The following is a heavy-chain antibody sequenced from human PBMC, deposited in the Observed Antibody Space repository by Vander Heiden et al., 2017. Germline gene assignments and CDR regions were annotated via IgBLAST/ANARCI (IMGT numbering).Heavy chain of an antibody. CDR2: IYPGDSET. Sequence: EVQLVQSGAEVKKPGESLKISCTGSGYRFTRYWIGWVGQMPGKGLEWMGIIYPGDSETRDSPSFQGQVTISADKSISTAYMQWSRLKASDTAMYYCARGMTGTYFDYWGQGTLVTVSS. V-gene: IGHV5-51*01. D-gene: IGHD1-1*01. CDR1: GYRFTRYW. J-gene: IGHJ4*02. CDR3: ARGMTGTYFDY.